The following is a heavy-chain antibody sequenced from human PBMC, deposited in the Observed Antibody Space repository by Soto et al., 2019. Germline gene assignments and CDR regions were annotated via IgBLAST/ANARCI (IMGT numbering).Heavy chain of an antibody. CDR3: ARGFKDSSGEFDY. J-gene: IGHJ4*02. Sequence: SSETLSLTCAVSGGSLSRGGFSWGGGRQPPGKGLEWIGEIYHSGSTNYNPSLKSRVTISVDKSKNQFSLKLSSVTAADTAVYYCARGFKDSSGEFDYWGQGTLVTVSS. CDR1: GGSLSRGGFS. CDR2: IYHSGST. V-gene: IGHV4-30-2*01. D-gene: IGHD3-22*01.